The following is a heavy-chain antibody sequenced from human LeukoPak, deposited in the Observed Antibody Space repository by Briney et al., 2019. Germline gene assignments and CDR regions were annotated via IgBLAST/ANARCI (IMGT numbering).Heavy chain of an antibody. D-gene: IGHD5-24*01. J-gene: IGHJ4*02. CDR1: GFTFSSYW. CDR3: ARSLED. CDR2: ISTDGSST. Sequence: PGGSLRLSCAASGFTFSSYWMHWVRQAPGKGLVWVSRISTDGSSTGDADSVKGRFTISRDNAKNTLYLQMNSLRAEDTAVYYCARSLEDWGQGTLVTVSS. V-gene: IGHV3-74*01.